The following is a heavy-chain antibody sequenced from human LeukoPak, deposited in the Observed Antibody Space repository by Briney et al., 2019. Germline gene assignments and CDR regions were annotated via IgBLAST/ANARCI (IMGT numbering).Heavy chain of an antibody. J-gene: IGHJ4*02. CDR2: INPNSGGT. V-gene: IGHV1-2*02. D-gene: IGHD6-6*01. Sequence: ASVKVSCKASGYTFTGYYMHWVRQAPGQGLEWMGWINPNSGGTNYAQKFQGRVTMTRDTSISTAYMELSRLRSDDTAVYYCARDLRRLAARPSPRVLKVGLDYWGQGTLVTVSS. CDR1: GYTFTGYY. CDR3: ARDLRRLAARPSPRVLKVGLDY.